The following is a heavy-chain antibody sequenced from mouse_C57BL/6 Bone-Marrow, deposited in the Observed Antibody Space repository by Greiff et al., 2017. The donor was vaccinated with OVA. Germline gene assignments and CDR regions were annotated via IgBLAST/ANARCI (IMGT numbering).Heavy chain of an antibody. Sequence: EVQRVDSGGGLVQSGRSLRLSCAPSGFTFSDFYMEWVRQAPGKGLEWIAASRNKANDYTSEYSASVKGRFIVSRDTSQSILYLQMNALRAEDTAIYYCARDAGYYGSSYDWYFDVWGTGTTVTVSS. CDR1: GFTFSDFY. D-gene: IGHD1-1*01. V-gene: IGHV7-1*01. CDR2: SRNKANDYTS. CDR3: ARDAGYYGSSYDWYFDV. J-gene: IGHJ1*03.